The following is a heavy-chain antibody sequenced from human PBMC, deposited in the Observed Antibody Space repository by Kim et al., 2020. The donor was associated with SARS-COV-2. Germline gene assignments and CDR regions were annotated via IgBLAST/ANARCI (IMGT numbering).Heavy chain of an antibody. J-gene: IGHJ2*01. Sequence: SETLSLTCTVSGGSISSYYWSWIRQPPGKGLEWIGYIYYSGSTNYNPSLKSRVTISVDTSKNQFSLKLSSVTAADTAVYYCARAGFWSGWETWYFDLWGRGTLVTVSS. CDR1: GGSISSYY. V-gene: IGHV4-59*13. CDR2: IYYSGST. CDR3: ARAGFWSGWETWYFDL. D-gene: IGHD3-3*01.